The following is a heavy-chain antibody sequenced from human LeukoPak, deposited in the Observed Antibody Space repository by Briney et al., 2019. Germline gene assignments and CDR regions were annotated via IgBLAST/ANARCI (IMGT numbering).Heavy chain of an antibody. CDR1: GGSISSGGYY. Sequence: SETLSLTCTVSGGSISSGGYYWSWIRQPPGKGLEWIGYIYYSGSTNYNPSLKSRVTISVDTSKNQFSLKLSSVTAADTAVYYCARDPENWGYWSFDLWGRGTLVTVSS. CDR2: IYYSGST. V-gene: IGHV4-61*08. J-gene: IGHJ2*01. D-gene: IGHD7-27*01. CDR3: ARDPENWGYWSFDL.